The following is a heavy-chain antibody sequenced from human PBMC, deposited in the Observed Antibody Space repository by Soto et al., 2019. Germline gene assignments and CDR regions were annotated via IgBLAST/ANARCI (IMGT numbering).Heavy chain of an antibody. D-gene: IGHD4-17*01. Sequence: QVQLVASGGGVVQPGTSLRLSCEASGFTFSDHAMHWVRQAPGKGLEWVAVVWFDGGNKFYTDSVKGRFTISRDNSKNTLFLQMNSLGVVDTAVYYCARAPAGDYTLYHYYTMDVWGQGTPVTVSS. CDR1: GFTFSDHA. J-gene: IGHJ6*02. CDR2: VWFDGGNK. CDR3: ARAPAGDYTLYHYYTMDV. V-gene: IGHV3-33*01.